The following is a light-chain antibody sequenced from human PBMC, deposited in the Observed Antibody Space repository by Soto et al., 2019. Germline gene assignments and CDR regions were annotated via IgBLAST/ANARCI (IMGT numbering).Light chain of an antibody. CDR2: AAS. Sequence: DIQMTQSPSSLSASAGDRVTITCRASQGISNYLAWYQQKPGKVPKLLMFAASTLQSGVPSRFSGSGSGTDFTLTISSLQPEDVATYYCQKYNSVPFTFGPGTKVDLK. CDR3: QKYNSVPFT. J-gene: IGKJ3*01. V-gene: IGKV1-27*01. CDR1: QGISNY.